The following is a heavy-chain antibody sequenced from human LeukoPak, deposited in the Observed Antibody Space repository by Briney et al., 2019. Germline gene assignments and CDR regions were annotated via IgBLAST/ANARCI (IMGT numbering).Heavy chain of an antibody. CDR2: INPNSGGT. D-gene: IGHD3-16*01. CDR3: ATGRWGVDY. V-gene: IGHV1-2*02. Sequence: ASVKVSCTASGYTFTYYYMHWVRQAPGQGLEWMGWINPNSGGTNYAQKFQGRVTMTRETSISTAYMDLSRLRSDDRAVDYCATGRWGVDYWGQGTLVTVSS. J-gene: IGHJ4*02. CDR1: GYTFTYYY.